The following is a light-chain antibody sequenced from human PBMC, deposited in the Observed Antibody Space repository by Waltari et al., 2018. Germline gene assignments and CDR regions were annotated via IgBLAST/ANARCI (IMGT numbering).Light chain of an antibody. Sequence: DIQINQSPSSLSASVGARVPITCQASQDISNYLSWFQQKPGKAPKLLIYDASTLKTGVPSRFSGSGSGTHFTFTINSLQPEDFATYSCQYYDALPYTFGQGTKLEI. CDR3: QYYDALPYT. J-gene: IGKJ2*01. V-gene: IGKV1-33*01. CDR2: DAS. CDR1: QDISNY.